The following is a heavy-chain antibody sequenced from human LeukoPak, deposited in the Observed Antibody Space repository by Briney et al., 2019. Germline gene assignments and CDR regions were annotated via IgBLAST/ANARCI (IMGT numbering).Heavy chain of an antibody. CDR2: IKTDGSEK. Sequence: GGSLRLSCEGSGFTFSNYWMGWVRQAPGKGLQWVANIKTDGSEKYYVDSVKGRFTISRDNAKNSLYLQMNSLRAEDTAVYYCARGELLKGGAFDIWGQGTMVTVSS. D-gene: IGHD1-26*01. CDR3: ARGELLKGGAFDI. J-gene: IGHJ3*02. CDR1: GFTFSNYW. V-gene: IGHV3-7*01.